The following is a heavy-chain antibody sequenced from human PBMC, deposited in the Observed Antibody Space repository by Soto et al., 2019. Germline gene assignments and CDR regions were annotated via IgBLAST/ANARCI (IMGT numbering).Heavy chain of an antibody. CDR2: ITGSGGST. Sequence: GGSLRLSCAASGFTFTSYAMGWVRQAPGQGLEWVSAITGSGGSTYYANSVKGRFTISRDSSKSMLYLQMNSLRAEDTAIYYCAKDRYGDYSWGQGTLVTVSS. CDR1: GFTFTSYA. J-gene: IGHJ4*02. CDR3: AKDRYGDYS. V-gene: IGHV3-23*01. D-gene: IGHD4-17*01.